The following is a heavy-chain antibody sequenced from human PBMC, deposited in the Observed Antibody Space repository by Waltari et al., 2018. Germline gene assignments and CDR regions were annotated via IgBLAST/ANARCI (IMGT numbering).Heavy chain of an antibody. CDR3: ARGGDCGGDCYYYYYYYMDV. J-gene: IGHJ6*03. CDR2: IYTSGST. V-gene: IGHV4-4*07. D-gene: IGHD2-21*01. CDR1: GGSISSYY. Sequence: QVQLQESGPGLVKPSETLSLTCTVSGGSISSYYWSWIRQPAGTGLEWIGRIYTSGSTNYNPSLKSRVTMSVDTSKNQFSLKLSSVTAADTAVYYCARGGDCGGDCYYYYYYYMDVWGKGTTVTVSS.